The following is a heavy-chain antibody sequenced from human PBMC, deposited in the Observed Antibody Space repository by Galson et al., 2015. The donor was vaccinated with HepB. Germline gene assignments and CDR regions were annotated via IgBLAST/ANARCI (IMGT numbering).Heavy chain of an antibody. CDR2: INPSDGIA. V-gene: IGHV1-46*01. J-gene: IGHJ4*02. Sequence: SVKVSCKAFGYTFTTSDYMHWVRQAPGQGLEWMGIINPSDGIANFTQKFQGRVTVTRDTSTGTVYIEVSSLRSEDTAVYYCARAADQFFDCWGQGTLVTVSS. CDR1: GYTFTTSDY. CDR3: ARAADQFFDC.